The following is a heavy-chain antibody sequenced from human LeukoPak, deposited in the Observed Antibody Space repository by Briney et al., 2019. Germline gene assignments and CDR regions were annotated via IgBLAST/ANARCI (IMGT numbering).Heavy chain of an antibody. CDR1: GFTFSSYG. CDR2: ISSSGSTI. CDR3: AREAYSHYYYYMDV. D-gene: IGHD5-18*01. Sequence: GRSLRLSCAASGFTFSSYGMHWVRQAPGKGLEWVSYISSSGSTIYYADSVKGRFTISRDNAKNSLYLQMNSLRAEDTAVYYCAREAYSHYYYYMDVWGKGTTVTVSS. J-gene: IGHJ6*03. V-gene: IGHV3-48*04.